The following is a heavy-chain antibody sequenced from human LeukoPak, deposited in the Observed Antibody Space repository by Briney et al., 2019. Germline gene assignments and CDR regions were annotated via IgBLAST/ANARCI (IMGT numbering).Heavy chain of an antibody. V-gene: IGHV3-30*18. CDR1: GFTFSSYG. Sequence: GGSLRLSCVASGFTFSSYGMHWVRQAPGKGLEWVAVISFDGSNKYYADSVKGRFTISRDNSKNTVYLQMNSLRAEDTAVYYCAKDHPVAAAGPLIVGYFDYWGQGTLVTVSS. D-gene: IGHD6-13*01. J-gene: IGHJ4*02. CDR2: ISFDGSNK. CDR3: AKDHPVAAAGPLIVGYFDY.